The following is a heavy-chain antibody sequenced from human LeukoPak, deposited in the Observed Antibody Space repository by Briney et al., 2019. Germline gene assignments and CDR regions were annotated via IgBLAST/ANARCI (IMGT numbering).Heavy chain of an antibody. CDR1: GFTFSDYY. D-gene: IGHD2-2*01. CDR2: ISSSGSTI. CDR3: AGGLSGYCPTTTCSF. V-gene: IGHV3-11*04. Sequence: RSGGSLRLSCAASGFTFSDYYMSWIRQAPGKGLEWVSYISSSGSTIYYADSVKGRFTISRDNAKNSLYLQMNSLRAEDTAVYYCAGGLSGYCPTTTCSFWGEGTSVTVSS. J-gene: IGHJ6*04.